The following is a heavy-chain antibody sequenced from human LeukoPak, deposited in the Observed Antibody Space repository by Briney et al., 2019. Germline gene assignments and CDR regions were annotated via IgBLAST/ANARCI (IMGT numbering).Heavy chain of an antibody. CDR3: VARTVLLWFGEMSM. CDR2: INHSGST. Sequence: PSETLSLTCAVYGGSFSGYYWSWIRQPPGKGLEWIGEINHSGSTNYNPSLKSRVTISVDTSKNQFSLKLSSVTAADTAVYYCVARTVLLWFGEMSMWGQGTLVTVSS. CDR1: GGSFSGYY. J-gene: IGHJ4*02. D-gene: IGHD3-10*01. V-gene: IGHV4-34*01.